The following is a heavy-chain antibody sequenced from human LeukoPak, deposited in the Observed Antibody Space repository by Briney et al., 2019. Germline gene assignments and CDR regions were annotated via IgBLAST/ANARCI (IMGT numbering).Heavy chain of an antibody. Sequence: GGSLRLSCAASGFTFSSYAMHWVRQASGKGLEWVAVISYDGSNKYYADSVKGRFTISRDNSKNTLYLQMNSLRAEDTAVYYCARPETLAVAGPDAFDIWGQGTMVTVSS. D-gene: IGHD6-19*01. CDR2: ISYDGSNK. CDR1: GFTFSSYA. J-gene: IGHJ3*02. V-gene: IGHV3-30-3*01. CDR3: ARPETLAVAGPDAFDI.